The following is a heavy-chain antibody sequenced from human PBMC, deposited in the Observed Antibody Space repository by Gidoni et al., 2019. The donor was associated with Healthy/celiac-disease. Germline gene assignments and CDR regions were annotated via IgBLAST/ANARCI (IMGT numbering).Heavy chain of an antibody. CDR1: GFPFSSYA. Sequence: QVQLVESGGGVVQPGRSLRLSCAASGFPFSSYAMHWVRQAPGKGLEWVAVISYDGSNKYYADSVKGRFTISRDNSKNTLYLQMNSLRAEDTAVYYCARELLVWSSSGSQAFDIWGQGTMVTVSS. J-gene: IGHJ3*02. D-gene: IGHD6-19*01. CDR2: ISYDGSNK. CDR3: ARELLVWSSSGSQAFDI. V-gene: IGHV3-30-3*01.